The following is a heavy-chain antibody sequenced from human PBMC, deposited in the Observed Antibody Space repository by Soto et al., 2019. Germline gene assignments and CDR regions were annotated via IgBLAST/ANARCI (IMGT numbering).Heavy chain of an antibody. Sequence: QVQLQESGPGLVKPSETLSLTCTVSGGSISSYYWSWIRQPPGKGLEWIGYIYYSGSTNYNPSLKRRVTISVDTSKNQFSLKLSSVTAADTAVYYCARGQRSDYYYYYYMDVWGKGTAVNVSS. J-gene: IGHJ6*03. CDR1: GGSISSYY. V-gene: IGHV4-59*01. CDR2: IYYSGST. CDR3: ARGQRSDYYYYYYMDV. D-gene: IGHD1-1*01.